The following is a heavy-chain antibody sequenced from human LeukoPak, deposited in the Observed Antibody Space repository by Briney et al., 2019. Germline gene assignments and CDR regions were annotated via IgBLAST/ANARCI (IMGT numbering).Heavy chain of an antibody. CDR3: ARDHPITSEGMDV. J-gene: IGHJ6*04. V-gene: IGHV3-33*01. CDR2: IWYDGSNK. D-gene: IGHD5-12*01. CDR1: GFTFSSYG. Sequence: GGSLRLSCAASGFTFSSYGMHWVRQAPGKGLEWVAVIWYDGSNKYYADPVKGRFTISRDNSKNTLYLQMNSLRAEDTAVYYCARDHPITSEGMDVWGKGTTVTVSS.